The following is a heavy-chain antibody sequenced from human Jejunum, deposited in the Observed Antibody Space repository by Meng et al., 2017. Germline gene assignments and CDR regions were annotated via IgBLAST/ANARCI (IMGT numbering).Heavy chain of an antibody. J-gene: IGHJ3*02. D-gene: IGHD6-13*01. CDR1: GFTFSNSC. Sequence: GGSLRLSCAASGFTFSNSCMHWVRQAPGKGLVWVARISADGSSTNYADSVKGRFTISRDNAKNTLDLQMNTLRADDTAVYYCARDAAIAEPEDLDAFDIWGLGTMVTVSS. V-gene: IGHV3-74*01. CDR2: ISADGSST. CDR3: ARDAAIAEPEDLDAFDI.